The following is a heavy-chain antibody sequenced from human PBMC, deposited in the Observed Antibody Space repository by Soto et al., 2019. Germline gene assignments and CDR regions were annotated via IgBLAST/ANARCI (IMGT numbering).Heavy chain of an antibody. Sequence: PLRSLSLSCAASLFTFRIYWMSWVRQSPGKGLEWVANIKHDGSEKYYVDSVKGRVTISRDNTKNSLYLQMNSLRAEDTAVYYCARYCSGYRCQSNLYDYYNGTDVWGQGNTVTVSS. D-gene: IGHD2-15*01. CDR1: LFTFRIYW. CDR3: ARYCSGYRCQSNLYDYYNGTDV. V-gene: IGHV3-7*01. CDR2: IKHDGSEK. J-gene: IGHJ6*02.